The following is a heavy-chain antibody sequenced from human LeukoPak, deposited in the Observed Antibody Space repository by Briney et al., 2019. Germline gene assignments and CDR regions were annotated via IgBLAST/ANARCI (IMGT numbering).Heavy chain of an antibody. J-gene: IGHJ6*03. CDR3: AKAPQSKIFGVVIRNYYYMDV. CDR2: ISGSGGST. D-gene: IGHD3-3*01. Sequence: GGSLRLSCASSGFTFSSYAMSCVRHAPGKGLEWVSAISGSGGSTYYADSVKGRFTISRDNSKNTLYLQMNSLRAEDTAVYYCAKAPQSKIFGVVIRNYYYMDVWGKGTTATVSS. V-gene: IGHV3-23*01. CDR1: GFTFSSYA.